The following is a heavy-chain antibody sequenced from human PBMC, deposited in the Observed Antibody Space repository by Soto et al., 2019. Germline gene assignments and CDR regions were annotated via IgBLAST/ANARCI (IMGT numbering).Heavy chain of an antibody. Sequence: TLSLTCTVSGGSVSNSNYYWGWIRQSPGKGLEWIGSVYYRGRSYSKSSVKSRVTISVDTSKNQFSLNLNSVTASDTAVYFCVSQRTSVLTQAYFDYWGPGALVTVS. D-gene: IGHD2-8*01. V-gene: IGHV4-39*01. CDR2: VYYRGRS. J-gene: IGHJ4*02. CDR1: GGSVSNSNYY. CDR3: VSQRTSVLTQAYFDY.